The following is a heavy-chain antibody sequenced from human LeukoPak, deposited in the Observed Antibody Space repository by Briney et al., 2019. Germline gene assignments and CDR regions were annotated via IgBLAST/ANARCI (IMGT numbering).Heavy chain of an antibody. Sequence: PSETLSLTCTVSGYSISSGYYWGWIRQPPGKGLEWIGYIYYSGSTNYNPSLKSRVTISVDTSKNQFSLKLSSVTAADTAVYYCARLRYFDLWGQGTLVTVSS. D-gene: IGHD3-9*01. V-gene: IGHV4-61*01. CDR1: GYSISSGYY. CDR2: IYYSGST. J-gene: IGHJ4*02. CDR3: ARLRYFDL.